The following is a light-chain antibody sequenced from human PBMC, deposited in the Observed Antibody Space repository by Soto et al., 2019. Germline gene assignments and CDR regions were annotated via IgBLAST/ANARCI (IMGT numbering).Light chain of an antibody. J-gene: IGKJ5*01. CDR1: QSVSNRY. V-gene: IGKV3-20*01. CDR3: QQYGSAPIS. CDR2: GAS. Sequence: EIVLTQSPGTLSLSPGERATLSCRASQSVSNRYLAWYQQKPGQAPRLLIYGASSRATGFPERFSGSGSGTDFTLTISRLEPEDFAVYYCQQYGSAPISFGQGTRLEIK.